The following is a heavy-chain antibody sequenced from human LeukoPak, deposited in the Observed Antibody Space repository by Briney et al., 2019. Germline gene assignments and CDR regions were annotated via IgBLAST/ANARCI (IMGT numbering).Heavy chain of an antibody. CDR1: GYTFTNYG. D-gene: IGHD6-19*01. V-gene: IGHV1-18*01. CDR3: AKEGAYSSGWYAAFDI. CDR2: ISAYNGNT. Sequence: APVKVSCKPSGYTFTNYGISWVRQAPGQGLEWMGWISAYNGNTNYAQKLQGRVTMTTDTSTNTAYMELRSLRSDDTAVYYCAKEGAYSSGWYAAFDIWGQGTMVTVSS. J-gene: IGHJ3*02.